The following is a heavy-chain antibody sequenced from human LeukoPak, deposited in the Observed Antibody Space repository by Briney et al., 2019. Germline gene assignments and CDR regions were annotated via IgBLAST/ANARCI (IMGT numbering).Heavy chain of an antibody. V-gene: IGHV4-59*12. CDR2: IYNSGST. D-gene: IGHD6-13*01. CDR3: ARDLAPQAGNYYFDY. J-gene: IGHJ4*02. Sequence: PSETLSLTCTVSGDSFSYFYWSWIRQPPGKGLEWIGYIYNSGSTSYNPSLRSRVTISLDTSKNQFSLKLSSVTAADTAVYYCARDLAPQAGNYYFDYWGQGTLVTVSS. CDR1: GDSFSYFY.